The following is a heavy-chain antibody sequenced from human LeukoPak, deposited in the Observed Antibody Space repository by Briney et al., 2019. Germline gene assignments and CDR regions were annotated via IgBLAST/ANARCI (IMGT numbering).Heavy chain of an antibody. CDR1: GYSISSGYY. V-gene: IGHV4-38-2*02. J-gene: IGHJ4*02. D-gene: IGHD3-16*02. Sequence: PSETLSLTCTVSGYSISSGYYWGWIRQPPGKGLEWIGSFYDSGNTYYNPSLKSRVTISVDTSKNQFSLKVRSVTAADTAVYYCARGYYDYVWGSYRPYDYWGQGTLVTVSS. CDR3: ARGYYDYVWGSYRPYDY. CDR2: FYDSGNT.